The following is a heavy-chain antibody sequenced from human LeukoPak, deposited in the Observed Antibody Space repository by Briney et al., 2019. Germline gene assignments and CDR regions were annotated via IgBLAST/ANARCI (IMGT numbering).Heavy chain of an antibody. V-gene: IGHV3-30*18. Sequence: GGSLRLSCAASGFTFSSYGMHWVRQAPGKGLEWVAVISYDGSNKYYADSVKGRFTISRDNSKNTLYLQMNSLRAEDTAVYYCAKAHYSNGWYFDYWGQGTLVAVSS. CDR1: GFTFSSYG. CDR3: AKAHYSNGWYFDY. CDR2: ISYDGSNK. D-gene: IGHD6-19*01. J-gene: IGHJ4*02.